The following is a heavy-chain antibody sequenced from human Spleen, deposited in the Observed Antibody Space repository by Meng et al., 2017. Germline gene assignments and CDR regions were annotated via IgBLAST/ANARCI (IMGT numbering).Heavy chain of an antibody. CDR1: GFSFTDHW. D-gene: IGHD1-1*01. CDR3: TNDRLNH. CDR2: INPDGSDP. Sequence: EVRCVGSGGGLALRVGSLSLACTGSGFSFTDHWMHWVRQGPGKGPVWVSRINPDGSDPTYADSVKGRFTISRDNAKNTVYLQMDSLRAEDSALYYCTNDRLNHWGQGALVTVSS. V-gene: IGHV3-74*03. J-gene: IGHJ1*01.